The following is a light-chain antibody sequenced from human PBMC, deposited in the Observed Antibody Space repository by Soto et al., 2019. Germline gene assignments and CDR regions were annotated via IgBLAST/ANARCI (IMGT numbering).Light chain of an antibody. CDR3: QQYGSSPET. Sequence: EIVLTQSPGTLSLSPGERATLSCRASQSVSSSSLAWYQQNPGQAPRLLIYEASSRATGIPDRFSGSGSGTDFTLTISRLEPEDFAVYYCQQYGSSPETFGQGTKVDTK. CDR1: QSVSSSS. V-gene: IGKV3-20*01. CDR2: EAS. J-gene: IGKJ1*01.